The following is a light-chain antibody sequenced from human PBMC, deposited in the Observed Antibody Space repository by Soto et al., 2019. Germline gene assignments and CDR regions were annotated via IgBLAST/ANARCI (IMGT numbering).Light chain of an antibody. Sequence: DIQMTQSPSSVSASIGDRVTITCRASQHISTWLVWYQQKAGKAPQLLIYAASSLQSGVPSRFSGSGSGTDLTLTISSLQPDDSATYYCQQANTFPFTFGQGTRLEI. CDR3: QQANTFPFT. CDR1: QHISTW. V-gene: IGKV1-12*01. J-gene: IGKJ2*01. CDR2: AAS.